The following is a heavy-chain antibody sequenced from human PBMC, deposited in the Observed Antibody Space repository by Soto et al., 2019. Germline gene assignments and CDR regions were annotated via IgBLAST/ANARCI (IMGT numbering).Heavy chain of an antibody. J-gene: IGHJ5*02. CDR1: GFSISSSSYY. V-gene: IGHV4-39*01. D-gene: IGHD2-15*01. CDR2: IYYSGST. CDR3: ARSIVVVVAAKIDWFDP. Sequence: SETLSLTCTVSGFSISSSSYYWGWIRQPPGKGLEWIGSIYYSGSTYYNQSLKSRVTISVDTSKNQFSLKLSSVTAADTAVYYCARSIVVVVAAKIDWFDPWGQGTLVTVSS.